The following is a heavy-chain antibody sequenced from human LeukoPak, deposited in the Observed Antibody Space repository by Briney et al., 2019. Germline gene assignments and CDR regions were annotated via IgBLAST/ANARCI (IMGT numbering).Heavy chain of an antibody. D-gene: IGHD5-18*01. CDR2: IYSNGGST. CDR3: ARRWPARDTVMVSTMIKWYFDL. Sequence: GGSLRLSCAASGFTFSSYAMHWVRQAPGKGLEYVSGIYSNGGSTYYTNSVKGRFTISRDNSKNTLYLQMGSLRAEDMAVYYCARRWPARDTVMVSTMIKWYFDLWGRGTLVTVSS. CDR1: GFTFSSYA. V-gene: IGHV3-64*01. J-gene: IGHJ2*01.